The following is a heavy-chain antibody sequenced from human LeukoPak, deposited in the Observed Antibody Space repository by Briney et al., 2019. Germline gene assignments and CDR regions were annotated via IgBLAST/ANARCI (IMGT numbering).Heavy chain of an antibody. V-gene: IGHV3-23*01. CDR1: GFTFSSYA. CDR3: AKGKVSSSWYTDYYGMDV. CDR2: IGGSGGST. D-gene: IGHD6-13*01. Sequence: GGSLRLSCAASGFTFSSYAMSWVRRAPGKGLEWVSAIGGSGGSTYYADPVKGRFTISRDNSRNTLYLQMNSLRGEDTAVYYCAKGKVSSSWYTDYYGMDVWGQGTTVTVSS. J-gene: IGHJ6*02.